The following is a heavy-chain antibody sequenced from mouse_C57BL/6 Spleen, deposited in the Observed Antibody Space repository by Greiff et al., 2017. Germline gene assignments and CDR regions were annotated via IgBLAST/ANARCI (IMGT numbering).Heavy chain of an antibody. CDR2: ISNGGGST. CDR1: GFTFSDYY. J-gene: IGHJ4*01. Sequence: EVQLQQSGGGLVQPGGSLKLSCAASGFTFSDYYMYWVRQTPEKRLEWVAYISNGGGSTYYPDTVKGRFTISRDNAKNTLYLQMSRLKSEDTAMYYCARRGIEGYDGYYDAMDYWGQGTSVTVSS. V-gene: IGHV5-12*01. D-gene: IGHD2-3*01. CDR3: ARRGIEGYDGYYDAMDY.